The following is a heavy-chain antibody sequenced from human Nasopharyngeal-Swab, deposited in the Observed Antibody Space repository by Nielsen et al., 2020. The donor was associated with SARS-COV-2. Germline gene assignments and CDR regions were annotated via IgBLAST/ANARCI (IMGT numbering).Heavy chain of an antibody. J-gene: IGHJ3*02. CDR2: INHSGST. Sequence: SQTLSLTCAVFGGSFSGSYWSWIRQPPRRGLKWIGEINHSGSTMYIPSLKSRVTISVDTSKNQFSLNLTSVTAADTAMYYCARGPALVIRKTLSSGFDIWGQGTMVTVSS. D-gene: IGHD3-10*01. CDR3: ARGPALVIRKTLSSGFDI. CDR1: GGSFSGSY. V-gene: IGHV4-34*01.